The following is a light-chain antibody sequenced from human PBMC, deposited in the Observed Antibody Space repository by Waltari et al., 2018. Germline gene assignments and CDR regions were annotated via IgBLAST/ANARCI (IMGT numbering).Light chain of an antibody. CDR1: QSVGRS. Sequence: SCRAGQSVGRSLAWYQHKPGQPPRLLIYGSSNRATGTPDRFSGGGSGTDFSLTISRLEPEDVAVYYCQHYVSLPVTFGQGTKVEIK. V-gene: IGKV3-20*01. CDR3: QHYVSLPVT. CDR2: GSS. J-gene: IGKJ1*01.